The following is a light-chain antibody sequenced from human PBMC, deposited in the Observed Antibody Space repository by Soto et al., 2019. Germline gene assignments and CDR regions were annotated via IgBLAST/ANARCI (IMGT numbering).Light chain of an antibody. J-gene: IGKJ5*01. V-gene: IGKV3-15*01. CDR1: QSVSSN. CDR2: GAS. CDR3: QQYNNWPPLT. Sequence: EIVMTQSPATLSVSPGERATLSCRASQSVSSNLAWYQQKPGQAPRLLIYGASTRATGIPARFSGSGSGTEFTITISSLQSEAFAVYYCQQYNNWPPLTFGQGTRLEIK.